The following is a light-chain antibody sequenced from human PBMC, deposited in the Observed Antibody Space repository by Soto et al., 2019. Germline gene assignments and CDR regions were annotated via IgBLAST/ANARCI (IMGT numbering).Light chain of an antibody. Sequence: DIQIAQSPSSLSASVGDTITITCRASRNINTYLNWYQQKPGKAPKLLIFGASSLQSGVPSRFSGSGSRTDFTLTISSLQPEDFATYYCQQANSFPITFGQGTRLEIK. CDR3: QQANSFPIT. CDR2: GAS. CDR1: RNINTY. V-gene: IGKV1-39*01. J-gene: IGKJ5*01.